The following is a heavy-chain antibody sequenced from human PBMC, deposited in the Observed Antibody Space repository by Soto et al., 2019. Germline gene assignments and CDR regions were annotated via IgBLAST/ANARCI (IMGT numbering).Heavy chain of an antibody. D-gene: IGHD3-10*01. CDR3: ARSDWFGEIYYSGMDV. J-gene: IGHJ6*02. V-gene: IGHV1-3*01. Sequence: QVQLVQSGAEVKKPGASVKVSCKASGYTFTSYAMHCVRQAPGQRREWMGWINAGNGNTKYSQKFQGRVTITRDTSASTAYMELSSLRSEDTAVYYCARSDWFGEIYYSGMDVWGQGTTVTVSS. CDR1: GYTFTSYA. CDR2: INAGNGNT.